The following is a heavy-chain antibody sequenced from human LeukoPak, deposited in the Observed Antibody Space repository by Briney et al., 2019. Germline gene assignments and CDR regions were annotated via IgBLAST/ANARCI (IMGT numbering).Heavy chain of an antibody. J-gene: IGHJ4*02. CDR2: IYYSGST. V-gene: IGHV4-39*01. Sequence: PSETLSLTCTVSGGSISSSSYYWGWIRQPPGKGLEWIGSIYYSGSTYYNPSLKSRVTISVVTSKNQFSLKLSPVTAADTAVYYCARHGLIAAAGNFDYWGQGTLVTVSS. CDR3: ARHGLIAAAGNFDY. D-gene: IGHD6-13*01. CDR1: GGSISSSSYY.